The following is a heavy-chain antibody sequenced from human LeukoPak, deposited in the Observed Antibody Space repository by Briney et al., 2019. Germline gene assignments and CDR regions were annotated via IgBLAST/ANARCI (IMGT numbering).Heavy chain of an antibody. CDR3: ARGRTAKTPFDY. CDR2: ISSSSSYI. D-gene: IGHD2-21*02. V-gene: IGHV3-21*01. Sequence: GGSLRLSCAASGFTFSSYSMNWVRQAPGKGLEWVSSISSSSSYIYYADSVKGRFTISRDNAKNSLYLQMNSLRAEDTAVYYCARGRTAKTPFDYWRQGTLVTVSS. CDR1: GFTFSSYS. J-gene: IGHJ4*02.